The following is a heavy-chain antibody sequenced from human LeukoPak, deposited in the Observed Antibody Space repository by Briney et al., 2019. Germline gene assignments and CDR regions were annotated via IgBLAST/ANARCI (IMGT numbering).Heavy chain of an antibody. CDR2: INPNSGGT. CDR1: GYTFTGYY. D-gene: IGHD3-22*01. J-gene: IGHJ3*02. Sequence: ASVKVSCKVSGYTFTGYYMHWVRQAPGQGLEWMGWINPNSGGTNYAQKFQGRVTMTRDTSISTAYMELTRLTSDDTAVYYCAREHSSGYSVDAFDIWGQGTMVTVSS. CDR3: AREHSSGYSVDAFDI. V-gene: IGHV1-2*02.